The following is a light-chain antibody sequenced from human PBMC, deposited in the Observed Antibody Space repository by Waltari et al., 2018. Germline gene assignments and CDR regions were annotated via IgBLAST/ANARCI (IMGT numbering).Light chain of an antibody. CDR3: AAWDDSLGGPL. Sequence: QSGLTQPLPASGTPGHRVTIPCSGSSSNIENYSVLWYQQPPGTAAKLLVYSNNQRPSGVPDRFSGSKSGTSASLAISGLQSDDEGDYYCAAWDDSLGGPLFGGGTELTVL. CDR1: SSNIENYS. CDR2: SNN. V-gene: IGLV1-44*01. J-gene: IGLJ2*01.